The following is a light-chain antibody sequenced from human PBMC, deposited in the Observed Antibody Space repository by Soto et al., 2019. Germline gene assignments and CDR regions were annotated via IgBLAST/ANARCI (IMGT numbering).Light chain of an antibody. J-gene: IGLJ3*02. Sequence: QSALNQPPSASGSPGQSVTISCTGTNSDVGGYNYVSWYQQHPGKAPKLMIYDVSKRPSGVPDRFSGSKSGNTASLSVSGLQAEDEADYYCSSYAGSNNVVFGGGTKLTVL. CDR1: NSDVGGYNY. CDR3: SSYAGSNNVV. V-gene: IGLV2-8*01. CDR2: DVS.